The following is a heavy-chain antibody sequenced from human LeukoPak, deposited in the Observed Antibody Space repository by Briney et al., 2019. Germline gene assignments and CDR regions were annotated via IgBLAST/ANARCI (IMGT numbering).Heavy chain of an antibody. CDR1: GFPLSGYS. CDR2: IDPSGNAI. D-gene: IGHD2-2*01. V-gene: IGHV3-48*01. Sequence: GGSLRLSCAASGFPLSGYSMNWVRQAPGKGLEWIAYIDPSGNAIYYADSVKGRFTISRDNAKNSLYLQMNSLRAEDTAVYYCARGLQASAIVVVPAAWNGMDVWGQGTTVTVSS. CDR3: ARGLQASAIVVVPAAWNGMDV. J-gene: IGHJ6*02.